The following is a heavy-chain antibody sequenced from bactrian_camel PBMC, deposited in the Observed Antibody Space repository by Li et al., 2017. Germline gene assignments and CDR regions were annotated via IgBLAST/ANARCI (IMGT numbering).Heavy chain of an antibody. Sequence: VQLVESGGGLVQPGGSLRLSCAASGFTFKNYDMSWVRQAPGKGLEWVSTINSGAGSTYYADSVKGRFTISRDDAKNTLYLQLNSLRTEDTAMYYCTKDYVDGLGIDYWGQGTQVTVS. CDR3: TKDYVDGLGIDY. V-gene: IGHV3S40*01. J-gene: IGHJ4*01. CDR1: GFTFKNYD. D-gene: IGHD5*01. CDR2: INSGAGST.